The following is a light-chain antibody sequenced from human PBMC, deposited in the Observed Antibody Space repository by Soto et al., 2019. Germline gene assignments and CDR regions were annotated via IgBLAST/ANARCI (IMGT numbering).Light chain of an antibody. J-gene: IGKJ4*01. V-gene: IGKV3-15*01. CDR1: QSVGSN. Sequence: EIVMTQSPATLSVSPGERATLSCRASQSVGSNLAWYQQKPGQAPRLLIYAASTRATGIPARFSGSGSGTEFTLTIASLQSEDFGVYYCQRFNRWPLSFGGGTKVDIK. CDR2: AAS. CDR3: QRFNRWPLS.